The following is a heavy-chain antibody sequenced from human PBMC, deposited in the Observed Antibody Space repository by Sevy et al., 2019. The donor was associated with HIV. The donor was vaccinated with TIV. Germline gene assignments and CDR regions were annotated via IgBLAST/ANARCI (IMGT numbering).Heavy chain of an antibody. J-gene: IGHJ5*02. D-gene: IGHD2-2*02. CDR2: DSTSGST. CDR3: ARDCSSTSCYTNAP. V-gene: IGHV4-4*07. Sequence: SETLSLTCTVSSASFSAYYWSWIRQPAGKGLEWIGRDSTSGSTNYNPSLKSRVTMSLDTSKNQFSLKLSSVTAADTAVYYCARDCSSTSCYTNAPWGQGTLVTVSS. CDR1: SASFSAYY.